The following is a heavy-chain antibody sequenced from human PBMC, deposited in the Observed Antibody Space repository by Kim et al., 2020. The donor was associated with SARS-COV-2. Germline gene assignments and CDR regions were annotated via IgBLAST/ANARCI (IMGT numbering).Heavy chain of an antibody. D-gene: IGHD3-3*01. Sequence: PSLKSRVTISVDTSKNQFSLELSSVTAADTAVYYCARAFTIFGVVTSFDYWGQGTLVTVSS. V-gene: IGHV4-59*01. CDR3: ARAFTIFGVVTSFDY. J-gene: IGHJ4*02.